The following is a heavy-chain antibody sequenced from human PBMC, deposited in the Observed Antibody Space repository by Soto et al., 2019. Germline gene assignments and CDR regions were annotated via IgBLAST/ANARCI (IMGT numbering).Heavy chain of an antibody. V-gene: IGHV1-46*03. J-gene: IGHJ4*02. CDR1: GYTFTSYY. D-gene: IGHD2-15*01. CDR3: DRPDFSGGSCRGVFDY. CDR2: INPSGGST. Sequence: QVQLVQSGAEVKKPGASVKVSCKASGYTFTSYYMHWVRQAPGQGLEWMGIINPSGGSTSYAQKFKGRVPMTRYTATSTVYMERCSRRSEDTAVYYCDRPDFSGGSCRGVFDYWGQGTLVTVSS.